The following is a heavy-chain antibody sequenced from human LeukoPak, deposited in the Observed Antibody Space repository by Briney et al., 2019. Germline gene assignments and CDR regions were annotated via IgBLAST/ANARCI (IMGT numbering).Heavy chain of an antibody. CDR1: NGSISGYY. Sequence: SETLSLTCAVYNGSISGYYWSWIRQPPGKGLEWIGEINHSGRTDYNPSLKSRVTISGDTSKNQFSLKLSSVTAADTAVYYCARHISGSRRGWYVYWGQGTLVIVSS. D-gene: IGHD6-19*01. V-gene: IGHV4-34*01. J-gene: IGHJ4*02. CDR2: INHSGRT. CDR3: ARHISGSRRGWYVY.